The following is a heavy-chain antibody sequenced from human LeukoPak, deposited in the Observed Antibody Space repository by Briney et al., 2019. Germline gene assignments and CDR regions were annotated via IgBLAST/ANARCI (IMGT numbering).Heavy chain of an antibody. CDR1: GFTFSSYA. CDR2: ISYDGSNK. CDR3: ARSRLADSGYDEFDY. J-gene: IGHJ4*02. D-gene: IGHD5-12*01. V-gene: IGHV3-30*04. Sequence: GGSLRLSCAASGFTFSSYAMHWVRQAPGKGLEWVAVISYDGSNKYYADSVKGRFTISRDNSKNTLYLQMNSLRAEDTAVYYCARSRLADSGYDEFDYWAREPWSPSPQ.